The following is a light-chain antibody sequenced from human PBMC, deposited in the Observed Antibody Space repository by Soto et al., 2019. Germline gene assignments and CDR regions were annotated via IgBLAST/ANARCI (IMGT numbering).Light chain of an antibody. Sequence: IQLPQSPTSLSASVGDRVDITCRASQGISSYLAWYQQKPGKAPKLLIYGASTLQSGVPSRFSGSGSGTDFTLTVSSLQPEDFATYYCQQLNSYPLTFGGGTKVDIK. J-gene: IGKJ4*01. CDR1: QGISSY. CDR3: QQLNSYPLT. CDR2: GAS. V-gene: IGKV1-9*01.